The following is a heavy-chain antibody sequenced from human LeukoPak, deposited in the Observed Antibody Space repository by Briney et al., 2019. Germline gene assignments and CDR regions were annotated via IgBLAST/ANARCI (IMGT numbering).Heavy chain of an antibody. J-gene: IGHJ4*02. D-gene: IGHD3-16*01. CDR3: AKAPGGIVAY. Sequence: GGSLRLSCAASGFTFSIYAMSWVRQAPGKGLDWVSAISGSGGNTYYADSVKGRFTISRDNSKNTLYLQMNSLRAEDTAVYYCAKAPGGIVAYWGQGTLVTVSS. CDR1: GFTFSIYA. CDR2: ISGSGGNT. V-gene: IGHV3-23*01.